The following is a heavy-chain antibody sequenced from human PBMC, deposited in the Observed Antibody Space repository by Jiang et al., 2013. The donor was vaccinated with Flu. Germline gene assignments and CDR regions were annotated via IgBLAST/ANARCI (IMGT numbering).Heavy chain of an antibody. CDR2: SGLMELT. V-gene: IGHV3-33*01. J-gene: IGHJ4*02. CDR3: ARDSQTDYYFDF. Sequence: WVRPRRPGQGAWSGGQSSGLMELTNNYADSVKGRFTISRDNSKNTLYLQMNSLRAEDTAVYYCARDSQTDYYFDFWGQGTLV.